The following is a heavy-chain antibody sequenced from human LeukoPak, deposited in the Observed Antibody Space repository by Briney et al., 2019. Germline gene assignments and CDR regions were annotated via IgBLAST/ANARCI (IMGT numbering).Heavy chain of an antibody. CDR3: ARGQQLDQLDY. CDR2: ISSSSSYI. CDR1: GFTFSSYS. J-gene: IGHJ4*02. D-gene: IGHD6-13*01. Sequence: GGSLRLSCAASGFTFSSYSMNWVRQAPWKGLEWVSSISSSSSYIYYADSVKGRFTISRDNAKNSLYLQMNSLRAEDTAVYYCARGQQLDQLDYWGQGTLVTVSS. V-gene: IGHV3-21*01.